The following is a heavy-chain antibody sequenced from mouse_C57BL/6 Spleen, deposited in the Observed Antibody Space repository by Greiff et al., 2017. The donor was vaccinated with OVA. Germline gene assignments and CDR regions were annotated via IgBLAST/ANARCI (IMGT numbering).Heavy chain of an antibody. CDR3: ARQIYYDYDGGFAY. CDR2: ISGGGGNT. D-gene: IGHD2-4*01. V-gene: IGHV5-9*01. Sequence: EVKLVESGGGLVKPGGSLKLSCAASGFTFSSYTMSWVRQTPEKRLEWVATISGGGGNTYYPDSVKGRFTISRDNAKNTLYLQMSSLRSEDTALYYCARQIYYDYDGGFAYWGQGTLVTVSA. J-gene: IGHJ3*01. CDR1: GFTFSSYT.